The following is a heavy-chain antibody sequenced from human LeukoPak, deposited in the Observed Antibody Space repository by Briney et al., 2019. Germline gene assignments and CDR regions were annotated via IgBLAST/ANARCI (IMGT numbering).Heavy chain of an antibody. J-gene: IGHJ4*02. V-gene: IGHV4-39*07. CDR2: IYYSGST. CDR1: GGSISGSSYY. CDR3: ARDPPGERNY. Sequence: PSETLSLTCTVSGGSISGSSYYWGWIRQPPGKGLEWIGSIYYSGSTYYNPSLKSRVTISVDTSKNQFSLKLSSVTAADTAVYYCARDPPGERNYWGQGTLVTVSS. D-gene: IGHD2-21*01.